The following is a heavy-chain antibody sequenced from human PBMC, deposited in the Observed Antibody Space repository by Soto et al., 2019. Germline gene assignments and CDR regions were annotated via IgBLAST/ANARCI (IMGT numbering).Heavy chain of an antibody. CDR1: GGSIISYY. V-gene: IGHV4-59*01. D-gene: IGHD2-21*01. Sequence: SETLSLTCTVSGGSIISYYWSWSRQPPWKGLEWIGYLYYSGSTNYNPSLKSRVIISVDTSKNQFSLKLSSVTAADTAVYYCARLWGWYFDYWGQGTLVTVS. CDR2: LYYSGST. J-gene: IGHJ4*02. CDR3: ARLWGWYFDY.